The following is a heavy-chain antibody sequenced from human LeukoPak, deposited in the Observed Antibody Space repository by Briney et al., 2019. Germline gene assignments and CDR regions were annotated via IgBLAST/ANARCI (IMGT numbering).Heavy chain of an antibody. CDR1: GFTFSSYA. CDR2: INDNGDGT. D-gene: IGHD4-11*01. V-gene: IGHV3-23*01. CDR3: ARGLQGIDY. J-gene: IGHJ4*02. Sequence: PGGSLRLSCAASGFTFSSYAMSWVRQAPGKGLKWVSTINDNGDGTYYADSVKGRFTISRDNAKNTLFLQMTSLRAEDTAVYYCARGLQGIDYWGQGTLVTVSS.